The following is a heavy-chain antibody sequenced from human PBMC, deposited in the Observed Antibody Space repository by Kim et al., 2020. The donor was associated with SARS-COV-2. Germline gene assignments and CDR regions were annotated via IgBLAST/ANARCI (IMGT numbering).Heavy chain of an antibody. CDR2: T. V-gene: IGHV1-46*01. CDR3: ARAPSENYGMDV. J-gene: IGHJ6*02. Sequence: TTYQQKFQGRVTMTRDTATRPVYMEVSSRTSEDTAVYYCARAPSENYGMDVWGQGTTVTVSS.